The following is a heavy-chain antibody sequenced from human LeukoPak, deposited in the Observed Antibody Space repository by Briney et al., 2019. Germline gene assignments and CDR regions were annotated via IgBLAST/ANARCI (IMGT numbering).Heavy chain of an antibody. Sequence: GESLKISCKGSGCVFTNFWIGWVRLTGGKVLEWVGIINPGDSDTRYSPSFKGQVTMSADKSTSTTYVHWRSLKTSDTAIVYCARPGKFSRDIYSFSTFFDYWGQGSLVTVSS. V-gene: IGHV5-51*01. CDR2: INPGDSDT. CDR1: GCVFTNFW. CDR3: ARPGKFSRDIYSFSTFFDY. J-gene: IGHJ4*02. D-gene: IGHD3-9*01.